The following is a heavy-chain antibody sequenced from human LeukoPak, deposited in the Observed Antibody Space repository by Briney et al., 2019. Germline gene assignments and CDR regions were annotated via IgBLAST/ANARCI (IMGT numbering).Heavy chain of an antibody. CDR3: ARVESAQHLPDIVVVPAAGAYNWFDP. V-gene: IGHV4-61*08. D-gene: IGHD2-2*01. CDR1: GGSVASGGHS. J-gene: IGHJ5*02. CDR2: SQNTGCI. Sequence: SETLSLTCTVSGGSVASGGHSWSWIRQPPGKGLEWIGYSQNTGCINCNPSLKSRVTISVDTSKNQFSLHLRSVTAADTAVYYCARVESAQHLPDIVVVPAAGAYNWFDPWGQETLVTVSS.